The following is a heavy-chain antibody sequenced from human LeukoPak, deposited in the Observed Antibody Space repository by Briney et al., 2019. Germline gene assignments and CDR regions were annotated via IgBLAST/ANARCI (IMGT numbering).Heavy chain of an antibody. CDR1: GGSFSGYY. V-gene: IGHV4-34*01. J-gene: IGHJ1*01. CDR2: INHSGST. D-gene: IGHD3-22*01. Sequence: SETLCLTCAVYGGSFSGYYWSWIRQPPGKGLEWIGEINHSGSTNYNPSLKSRVTISVDTSKNQFSLKLSSVTAADTAVYYCASYDSSGYYFSFQHWGQGTLVTVSS. CDR3: ASYDSSGYYFSFQH.